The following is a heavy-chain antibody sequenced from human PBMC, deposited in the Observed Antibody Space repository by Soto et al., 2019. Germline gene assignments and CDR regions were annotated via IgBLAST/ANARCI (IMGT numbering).Heavy chain of an antibody. CDR3: AKDETVVLWSTFDP. D-gene: IGHD2-15*01. CDR2: ISGSGVST. V-gene: IGHV3-23*01. Sequence: GGSLRLSCAASGFTFSSYAMSWVRQAPGKGLEWVSAISGSGVSTYYADSVKGRFTISRDNSKNTLYLQMNSLRAEVTVVYYCAKDETVVLWSTFDPWGQGTLVTVSS. CDR1: GFTFSSYA. J-gene: IGHJ5*02.